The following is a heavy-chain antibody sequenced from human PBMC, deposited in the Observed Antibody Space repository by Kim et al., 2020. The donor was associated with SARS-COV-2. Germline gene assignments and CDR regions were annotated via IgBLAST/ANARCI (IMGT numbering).Heavy chain of an antibody. V-gene: IGHV3-53*01. D-gene: IGHD5-12*01. J-gene: IGHJ4*01. CDR3: AREEGAYAMD. CDR2: ITTGGYT. Sequence: GGSLRLSCEVLGFSVRNNYMTWVRQAPGKGLEWVSTITTGGYTYSADSVKGRFTVSRDSSQNTLYLQMDRIRGEDTAVYYCAREEGAYAMDWGHGALVT. CDR1: GFSVRNNY.